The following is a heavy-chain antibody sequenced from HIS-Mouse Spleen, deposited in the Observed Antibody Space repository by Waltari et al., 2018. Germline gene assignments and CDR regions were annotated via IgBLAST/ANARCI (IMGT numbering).Heavy chain of an antibody. V-gene: IGHV3-30*18. CDR1: GFTFSSYG. CDR3: AKASSGWLDY. Sequence: QVQLVESGGGVVQPGRSLRLSCAASGFTFSSYGMHWVRQAPGKGLEWVAVISYDGRNKYSADSVKGRFTISRDNSKNTLYLQMNSLRAEDTAVYYCAKASSGWLDYWGQGTLVTVSS. CDR2: ISYDGRNK. J-gene: IGHJ4*02. D-gene: IGHD6-19*01.